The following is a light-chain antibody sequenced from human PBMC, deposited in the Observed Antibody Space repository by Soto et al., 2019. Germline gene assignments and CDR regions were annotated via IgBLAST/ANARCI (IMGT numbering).Light chain of an antibody. J-gene: IGKJ2*01. CDR1: QNVNSN. CDR3: QQYNNWPRT. Sequence: EVVMTQSPATLSVSPGERATLSCRASQNVNSNLAWYQQKPGQAPRLLISGASTGASGVPSRFSGSGSGTEFTLTISGLQSEDFAVYYCQQYNNWPRTFGQGTNLEI. V-gene: IGKV3-15*01. CDR2: GAS.